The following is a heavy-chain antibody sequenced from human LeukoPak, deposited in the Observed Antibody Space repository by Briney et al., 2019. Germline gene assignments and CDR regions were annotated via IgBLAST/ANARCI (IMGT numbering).Heavy chain of an antibody. CDR2: ISWNGGST. V-gene: IGHV3-20*04. J-gene: IGHJ6*03. CDR1: GFTFDDYG. CDR3: VREHYNYYMDV. Sequence: GGSLRLSCAVSGFTFDDYGMSWVRQAPGKGLEWVSRISWNGGSTGYADSVKGRFTISRDNGKNSLYLQMNSLRAEDTALYYCVREHYNYYMDVWGKGTTVTVSS.